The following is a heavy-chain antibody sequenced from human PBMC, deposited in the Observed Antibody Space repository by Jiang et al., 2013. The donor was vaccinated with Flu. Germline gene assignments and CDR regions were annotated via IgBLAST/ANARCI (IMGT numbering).Heavy chain of an antibody. CDR3: ARVGYDFWSGYYDRGPYFDY. V-gene: IGHV3-30*04. CDR2: ISYDGSNK. Sequence: VQLLESGGGVVQPGRSLRLSCAASGFTFSSYAMHWVRQAPGKGLEWVAVISYDGSNKYYADSVKGRFTISRDNSKNTLYLQMNSLRAEDTAVYYCARVGYDFWSGYYDRGPYFDYWGQGTLVTVSS. J-gene: IGHJ4*02. D-gene: IGHD3-3*01. CDR1: GFTFSSYA.